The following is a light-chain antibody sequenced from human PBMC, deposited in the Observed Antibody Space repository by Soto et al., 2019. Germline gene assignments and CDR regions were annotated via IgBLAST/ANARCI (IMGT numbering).Light chain of an antibody. J-gene: IGKJ1*01. CDR2: GAS. CDR3: HQYGSSPRT. CDR1: QSVTSSY. Sequence: EIVLTQSPGTLSLSPGERATLSCRASQSVTSSYLAWYQQKPGQAPRLLIYGASNRATGIPDRFSGSGSGTDFTLTISGLEPEDFAVYYCHQYGSSPRTFGQGTKVAIK. V-gene: IGKV3-20*01.